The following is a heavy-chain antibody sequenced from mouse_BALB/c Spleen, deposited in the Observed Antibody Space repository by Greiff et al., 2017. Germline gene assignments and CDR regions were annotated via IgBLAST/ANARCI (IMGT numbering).Heavy chain of an antibody. J-gene: IGHJ3*01. CDR2: INPYNGAT. D-gene: IGHD2-14*01. CDR1: GYSFTGYY. V-gene: IGHV1-31*01. CDR3: ARRGYDRPWFAY. Sequence: VQLKESGPELVKPGASVKISCKASGYSFTGYYMHWVKQSHVKSLEWIGRINPYNGATSYNQNFKDKASLTVDKSSSTAYMELHSLTSEDSAVYYCARRGYDRPWFAYWGQGTLVTVSA.